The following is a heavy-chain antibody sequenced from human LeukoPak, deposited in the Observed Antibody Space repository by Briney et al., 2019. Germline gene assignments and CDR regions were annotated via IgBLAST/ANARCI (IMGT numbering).Heavy chain of an antibody. Sequence: GGSLRLSCAASGFTVSSNYMSWVRQAPGKGLEWVSAISGSGGSTYYADSVKGRFTISRDNSKNTLYLQMNSLRAEDTAVYYCARERDYGDYWGQGTLVTVSS. CDR2: ISGSGGST. V-gene: IGHV3-23*01. J-gene: IGHJ4*02. CDR1: GFTVSSNY. CDR3: ARERDYGDY.